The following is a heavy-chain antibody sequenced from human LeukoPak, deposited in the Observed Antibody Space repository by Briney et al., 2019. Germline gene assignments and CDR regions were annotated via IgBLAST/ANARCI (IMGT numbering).Heavy chain of an antibody. V-gene: IGHV4-59*12. D-gene: IGHD5-18*01. CDR2: IFYSGTT. CDR3: ARCRGYSYGYGYYYYMDV. J-gene: IGHJ6*03. Sequence: SETLSLTCTVSGGPISTYHWSWIRQPPGKGLEWIGYIFYSGTTNYNPSLKSRVTMSVDTSKNQFSLNLTSVTAADTAVYYCARCRGYSYGYGYYYYMDVWGKGTTVTVSS. CDR1: GGPISTYH.